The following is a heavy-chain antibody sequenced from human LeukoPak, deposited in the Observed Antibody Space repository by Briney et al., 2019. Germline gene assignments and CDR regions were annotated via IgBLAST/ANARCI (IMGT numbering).Heavy chain of an antibody. CDR2: IIPIFGTA. CDR1: GGTFSSYA. Sequence: SVKVSCKASGGTFSSYAISWVRQAPGQGLEWMGGIIPIFGTANYAQKFQGRVTITADESTSTAYMELSSLRSEDTAAYYCARTQYYDFWRVPGSYFDYWGQGTLVTVSS. V-gene: IGHV1-69*01. J-gene: IGHJ4*02. CDR3: ARTQYYDFWRVPGSYFDY. D-gene: IGHD3-3*01.